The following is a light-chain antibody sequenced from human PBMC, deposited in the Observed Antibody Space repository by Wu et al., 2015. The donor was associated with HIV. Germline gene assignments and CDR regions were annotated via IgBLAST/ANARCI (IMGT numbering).Light chain of an antibody. CDR1: QNVNRNY. CDR3: QQRFNWPRLT. J-gene: IGKJ4*01. Sequence: EIVLTQSPDILSLSPGERATLSCRASQNVNRNYLAWYQQKPGQAPRLLIYGTSSRATGFPDRFSGSGSGTDFTLTISRLEPEDFAVYYCQQRFNWPRLTFGGRDQGGDQT. CDR2: GTS. V-gene: IGKV3D-20*02.